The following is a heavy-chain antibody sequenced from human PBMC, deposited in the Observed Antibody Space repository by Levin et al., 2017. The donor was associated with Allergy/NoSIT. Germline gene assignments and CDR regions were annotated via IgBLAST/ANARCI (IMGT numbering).Heavy chain of an antibody. D-gene: IGHD3-10*01. CDR1: GGTLRNYP. CDR2: IIPAFAAT. CDR3: ARPRGGFYGSGSFDS. J-gene: IGHJ4*02. Sequence: ASVKVSCKAFGGTLRNYPISWVRQAPGQGLEWMGGIIPAFAATNYAQKFQGRVTITADESTRTAYMELRSLRSEDTAVYFCARPRGGFYGSGSFDSWGQGTLVTVSS. V-gene: IGHV1-69*13.